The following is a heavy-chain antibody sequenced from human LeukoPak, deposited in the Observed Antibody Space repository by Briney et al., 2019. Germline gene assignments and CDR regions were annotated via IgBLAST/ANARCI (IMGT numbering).Heavy chain of an antibody. D-gene: IGHD6-19*01. J-gene: IGHJ4*02. CDR1: GGTFSSYA. Sequence: SVKVSCKASGGTFSSYAISWVRQAPGQGVEWMGRIIPILGIANYAQKFQGRVTITADKSTSTAYMELSSLRSEDTAVYYCARDLGEQWLVPGWGQGTLVTVSS. CDR3: ARDLGEQWLVPG. V-gene: IGHV1-69*04. CDR2: IIPILGIA.